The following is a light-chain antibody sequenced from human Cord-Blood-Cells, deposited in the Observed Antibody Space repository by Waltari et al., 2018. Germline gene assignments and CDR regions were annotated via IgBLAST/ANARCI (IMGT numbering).Light chain of an antibody. CDR3: CSYAGSSTWV. V-gene: IGLV2-23*01. CDR1: SRGVGSYHL. Sequence: QSALTQPASVSGSPGQSITISCTGTSRGVGSYHLVAWYQQHPGKAPKLMIYEGSKRPSGVSNRFSGSKSGNTASLTISGLQAEDEADYYCCSYAGSSTWVFGGGTKLTVL. CDR2: EGS. J-gene: IGLJ3*02.